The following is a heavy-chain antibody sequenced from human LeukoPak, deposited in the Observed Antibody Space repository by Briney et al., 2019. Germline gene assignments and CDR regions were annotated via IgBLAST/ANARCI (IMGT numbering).Heavy chain of an antibody. D-gene: IGHD6-13*01. CDR2: ISYDGSNK. CDR3: AKLEGYRLDP. J-gene: IGHJ5*02. Sequence: GGSLRLSCAASGFTFSSYGMHWVRPAPGKGLEWVAVISYDGSNKYYADSVKGRFTISRDNSKNTLYLQMDSLRAEDTAVYYCAKLEGYRLDPWGQGTLVTVSS. CDR1: GFTFSSYG. V-gene: IGHV3-30*18.